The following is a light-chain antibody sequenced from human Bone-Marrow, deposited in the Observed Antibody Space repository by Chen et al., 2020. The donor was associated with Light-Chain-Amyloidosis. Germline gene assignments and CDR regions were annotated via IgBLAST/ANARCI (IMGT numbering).Light chain of an antibody. CDR2: RAT. Sequence: PLTQSPSTRSASLGDTVTITCRASRNIGTWLAWFQQKPGEAPNLLIYRATILGDGVPSRFRGSVSGTEFTLTISSLQPGDFATYYCHQYEYYKWTFGQGTTV. V-gene: IGKV1-5*03. J-gene: IGKJ1*01. CDR1: RNIGTW. CDR3: HQYEYYKWT.